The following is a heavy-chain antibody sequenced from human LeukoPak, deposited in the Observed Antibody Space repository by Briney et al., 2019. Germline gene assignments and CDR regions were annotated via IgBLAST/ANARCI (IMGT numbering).Heavy chain of an antibody. J-gene: IGHJ6*02. Sequence: GGSLRLSCAASGFPFSGYAIHWVRQAPGKGLEWVAVISHDGTNKYYADSVKGRFTISRDNSKNTLYLQMNRLRAEDTAVYFCAKDLVAAAGTAYYYGMDVWGQGTTVTVSS. CDR3: AKDLVAAAGTAYYYGMDV. CDR1: GFPFSGYA. D-gene: IGHD6-13*01. V-gene: IGHV3-30-3*01. CDR2: ISHDGTNK.